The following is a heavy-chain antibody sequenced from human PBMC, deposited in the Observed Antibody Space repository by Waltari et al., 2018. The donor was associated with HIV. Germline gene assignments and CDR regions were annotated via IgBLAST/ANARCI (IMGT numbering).Heavy chain of an antibody. V-gene: IGHV3-21*02. CDR1: GFNFNLFS. CDR3: VRDRTSLTTGDFES. J-gene: IGHJ4*02. Sequence: EVRLVQSGGGLVKPGESLTLSCTASGFNFNLFSMTWVRLAPGKGLEWVSSIGRGSSYAYYSDAVKGRFTVARDNAKNSLLLQLNTRTAEDTALYYCVRDRTSLTTGDFESWGQGAPVTVSS. CDR2: IGRGSSYA. D-gene: IGHD1-1*01.